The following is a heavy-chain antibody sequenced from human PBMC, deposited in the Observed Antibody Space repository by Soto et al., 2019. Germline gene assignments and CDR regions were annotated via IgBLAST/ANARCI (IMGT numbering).Heavy chain of an antibody. CDR2: ISSSSSYI. Sequence: GGSLRLSCAASGFTFGSYSMNWVRQAPGKGLEWVSSISSSSSYIYYADSVKGRFTISRDNSKNTLYLQMNSLRAEHTAVYYCAKDGRLGALTYYYGSGSFPGSYWGQGTLVTVSS. CDR3: AKDGRLGALTYYYGSGSFPGSY. CDR1: GFTFGSYS. D-gene: IGHD3-10*01. V-gene: IGHV3-21*01. J-gene: IGHJ4*02.